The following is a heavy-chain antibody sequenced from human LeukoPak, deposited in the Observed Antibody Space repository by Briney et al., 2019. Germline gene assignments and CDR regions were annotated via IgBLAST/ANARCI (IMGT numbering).Heavy chain of an antibody. CDR3: ARSTGPIDY. D-gene: IGHD1-1*01. CDR2: TYYRSKWYT. J-gene: IGHJ4*02. V-gene: IGHV6-1*01. Sequence: QTLSLTCAISGDSVSSNSAAWNWIRQSPSRGLEWLGRTYYRSKWYTYYAVSVKSRISINRDTSKNQISLQLNSVTPEDTAVYYCARSTGPIDYWGQGTLVTVSS. CDR1: GDSVSSNSAA.